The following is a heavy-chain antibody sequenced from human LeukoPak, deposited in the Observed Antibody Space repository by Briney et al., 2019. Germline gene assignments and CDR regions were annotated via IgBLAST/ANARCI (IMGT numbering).Heavy chain of an antibody. CDR1: GYTFTSYG. CDR2: ISAYNGNT. V-gene: IGHV1-18*01. Sequence: GASVKVSCKASGYTFTSYGISWVRQAPGQGLEWMGWISAYNGNTNYAQKLQGRVTMTRNTSISTAYMELSSLRSEDTAVYYCARELATSGYYYGMDVWGQGTTVTVSS. J-gene: IGHJ6*02. CDR3: ARELATSGYYYGMDV.